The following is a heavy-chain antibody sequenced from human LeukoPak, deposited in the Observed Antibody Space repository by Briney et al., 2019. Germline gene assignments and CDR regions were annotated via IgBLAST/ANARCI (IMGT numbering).Heavy chain of an antibody. J-gene: IGHJ4*01. Sequence: SETLSLTCTVSGGSISSSSYYWGWIRQPPGKGLEWIGSIYYSGSTYYNPSLKSRVTISVDTSKNQFSLKLSSVTAADRALYYWASSYSTGYPFDYWGQKTLVTVSS. CDR1: GGSISSSSYY. CDR2: IYYSGST. V-gene: IGHV4-39*07. D-gene: IGHD3-22*01. CDR3: ASSYSTGYPFDY.